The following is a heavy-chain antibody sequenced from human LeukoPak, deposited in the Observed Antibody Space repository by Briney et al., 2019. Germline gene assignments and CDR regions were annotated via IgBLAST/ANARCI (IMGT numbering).Heavy chain of an antibody. CDR2: INPSGGST. CDR3: ARDRGPTMYYYDSSGYLDY. J-gene: IGHJ4*02. CDR1: GYTFTSYY. Sequence: ASVKVSCKASGYTFTSYYMHWVRQAPGQGLEWMRIINPSGGSTSYAQKFQGRVTMTRDTSTSTVYMELSSLRSEDTAVYYCARDRGPTMYYYDSSGYLDYWGQGTLVTVSS. V-gene: IGHV1-46*01. D-gene: IGHD3-22*01.